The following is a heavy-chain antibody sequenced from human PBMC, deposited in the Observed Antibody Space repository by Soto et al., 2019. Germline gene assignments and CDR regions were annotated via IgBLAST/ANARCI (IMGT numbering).Heavy chain of an antibody. J-gene: IGHJ1*01. CDR2: INAGSGNT. D-gene: IGHD2-21*01. Sequence: QVQLVQSGAEVKKPGASVKVSCKASGYTFTTYPIHWVRQAPGQRLEWMGWINAGSGNTKYSQKFQGRVTLSRDTSASTAYMAVSSLRAEDTAVYYCATPSPFCVGEFGGCDFQHWGQGTLVTVAS. V-gene: IGHV1-3*01. CDR1: GYTFTTYP. CDR3: ATPSPFCVGEFGGCDFQH.